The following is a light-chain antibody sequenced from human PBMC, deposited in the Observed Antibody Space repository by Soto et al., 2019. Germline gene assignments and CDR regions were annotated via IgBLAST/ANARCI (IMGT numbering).Light chain of an antibody. V-gene: IGLV2-23*02. Sequence: QSALTQPASVSGSPGQSITISCTGTSSDVGSYNLVSWYQQHPGKAPKLMIYEVSKRPSGVSNRFSGSKSGNTASLTISGLQAEDEADYYCRSYAGSSLYVFGTGTKVTVL. CDR3: RSYAGSSLYV. CDR2: EVS. J-gene: IGLJ1*01. CDR1: SSDVGSYNL.